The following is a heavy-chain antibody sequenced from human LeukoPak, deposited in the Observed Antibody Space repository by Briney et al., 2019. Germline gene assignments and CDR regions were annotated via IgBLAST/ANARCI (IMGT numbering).Heavy chain of an antibody. CDR1: GFTFSSYG. Sequence: GGSLRLSCAASGFTFSSYGMHWVRQAPGKGLEWVAFIRYDGSNKYYADSVKGRFTISRDNSKNTLYLQMNSLRAEDTAVYYCAKDSPYCSGGSCYFDYWGQGTLVTVSS. J-gene: IGHJ4*02. D-gene: IGHD2-15*01. V-gene: IGHV3-30*02. CDR3: AKDSPYCSGGSCYFDY. CDR2: IRYDGSNK.